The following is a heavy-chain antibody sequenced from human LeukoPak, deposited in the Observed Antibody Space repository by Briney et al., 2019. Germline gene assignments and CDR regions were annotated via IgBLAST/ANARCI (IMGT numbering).Heavy chain of an antibody. CDR3: ARVKGWWVLRTDYFDY. Sequence: SETLSLTCTVSGGSISTTNYYWGWIRQSPGKGLEWFGCVYHSGSTYYNPSLKSRVTISVDTSKNQFSLKLSSVTAADTAVYYCARVKGWWVLRTDYFDYWGQGTLVTVSS. J-gene: IGHJ4*02. CDR2: VYHSGST. CDR1: GGSISTTNYY. V-gene: IGHV4-39*07. D-gene: IGHD1-26*01.